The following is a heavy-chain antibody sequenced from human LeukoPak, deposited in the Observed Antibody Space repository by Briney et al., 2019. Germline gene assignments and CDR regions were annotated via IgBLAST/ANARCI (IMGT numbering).Heavy chain of an antibody. Sequence: ASVKVSCKASGYTFTSYYMHWVRQAPGQGLEWMGVINPSGGSTSYAQKFQGRVTMTRDTSTSTVYMELSSLRSEDTAVHYCARGIAAAGTWFDPWGQGTLVTVSS. CDR2: INPSGGST. V-gene: IGHV1-46*01. CDR1: GYTFTSYY. J-gene: IGHJ5*02. CDR3: ARGIAAAGTWFDP. D-gene: IGHD6-13*01.